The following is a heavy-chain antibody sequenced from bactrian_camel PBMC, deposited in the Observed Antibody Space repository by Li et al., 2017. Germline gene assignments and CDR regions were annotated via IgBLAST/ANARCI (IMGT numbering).Heavy chain of an antibody. CDR2: INSASSTT. CDR1: GFTFTNYA. Sequence: VQLVESGGGLVQPGESLRLSCAASGFTFTNYAMSWVRQAPGKGLEWVASINSASSTTYYAEAVKDRFTMSRDNAASTVFLQLYSLKPEDTAMYYCVRALSGNTESPPEWGQGTQVTVS. V-gene: IGHV3S35*01. D-gene: IGHD8*01. CDR3: VRALSGNTESPPE. J-gene: IGHJ4*01.